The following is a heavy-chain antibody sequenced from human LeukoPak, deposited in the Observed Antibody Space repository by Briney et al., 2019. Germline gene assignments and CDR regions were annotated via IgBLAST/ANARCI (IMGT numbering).Heavy chain of an antibody. D-gene: IGHD6-6*01. V-gene: IGHV3-21*01. CDR2: IVSTSSLM. CDR3: AKLEYSSSPSIDY. CDR1: GFTFSTYN. Sequence: PGGSLRLSCVASGFTFSTYNMNWVRQAPGKGLEWVSSIVSTSSLMSYADSVKGRFTISRDNAKNSLYLQMNSLRAEDTAVYYCAKLEYSSSPSIDYWGQGTLVTVSS. J-gene: IGHJ4*02.